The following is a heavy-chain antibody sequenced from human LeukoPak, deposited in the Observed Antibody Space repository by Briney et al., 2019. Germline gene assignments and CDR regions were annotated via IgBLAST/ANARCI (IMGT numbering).Heavy chain of an antibody. CDR3: AKDRWALLWRGELDH. D-gene: IGHD1-26*01. CDR1: GFTFSCYD. CDR2: ISYDGSNK. V-gene: IGHV3-30*18. J-gene: IGHJ4*02. Sequence: PWGSLSLTCAGYGFTFSCYDMHWVRQAPGKGLEWVALISYDGSNKYYADSVKGRFTISRDTSKNALYLQMNSLRADDTAVSYCAKDRWALLWRGELDHWGQGTLVTVSS.